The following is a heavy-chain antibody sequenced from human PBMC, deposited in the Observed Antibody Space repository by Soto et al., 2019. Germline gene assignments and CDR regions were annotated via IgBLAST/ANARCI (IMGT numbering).Heavy chain of an antibody. CDR2: IAYDGSNK. Sequence: QVQLVESGGGVVQPGRSLRLSCVASGLTFSDSVMYWVRQAPGKGLEWVAVIAYDGSNKYYADSVKGRFTISRDNSKNTRYLERNSLRTEDTAVYYCAREGHYYDLHNWGQGTLVTVSS. CDR1: GLTFSDSV. CDR3: AREGHYYDLHN. D-gene: IGHD3-16*01. J-gene: IGHJ4*02. V-gene: IGHV3-30-3*01.